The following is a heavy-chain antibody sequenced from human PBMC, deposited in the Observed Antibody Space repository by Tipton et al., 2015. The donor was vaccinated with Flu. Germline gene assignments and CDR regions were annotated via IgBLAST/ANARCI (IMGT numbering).Heavy chain of an antibody. D-gene: IGHD5-12*01. J-gene: IGHJ4*02. Sequence: TLSLTCAVYGGSFSGYYWTWIRQPPGKGLEWIGEINHSGSTNYNVSLKSRVTISVDTSKNQFSLKLRSVTAADTAVYYCARGTGYANTYFDSWGQGTLVTVSS. CDR1: GGSFSGYY. CDR3: ARGTGYANTYFDS. CDR2: INHSGST. V-gene: IGHV4-34*01.